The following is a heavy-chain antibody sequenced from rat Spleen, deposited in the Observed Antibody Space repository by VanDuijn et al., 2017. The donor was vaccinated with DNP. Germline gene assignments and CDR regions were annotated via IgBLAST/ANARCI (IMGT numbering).Heavy chain of an antibody. Sequence: EVQLVESGGGLVQPGRSMKLSCAASGFTFSNYGMTWIRQAPGKGLEWVASITNTGGSTYYQDSVKGRFTISRDNAKSTLYLQMNSLSSEDTATYYCTRKYTTDYYWYFDFWGPGTMVTVSS. CDR1: GFTFSNYG. J-gene: IGHJ1*01. V-gene: IGHV5-31*01. CDR2: ITNTGGST. CDR3: TRKYTTDYYWYFDF. D-gene: IGHD1-6*01.